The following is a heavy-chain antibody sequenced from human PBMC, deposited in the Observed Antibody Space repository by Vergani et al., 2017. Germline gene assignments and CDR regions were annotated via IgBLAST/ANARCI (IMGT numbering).Heavy chain of an antibody. CDR3: ARVSGYCSSTSCSIHFDY. D-gene: IGHD2-2*01. CDR2: IYYSGST. CDR1: GGSISSYY. J-gene: IGHJ4*02. Sequence: QVQLQESGPGLVKPSETLSLTCTVSGGSISSYYWSWIRQPPGKGLELIGYIYYSGSTNYNPSLKSRVTISVDTSKNQFSLKLSSVTAADTAVYYCARVSGYCSSTSCSIHFDYWGQGTLVTVSS. V-gene: IGHV4-59*12.